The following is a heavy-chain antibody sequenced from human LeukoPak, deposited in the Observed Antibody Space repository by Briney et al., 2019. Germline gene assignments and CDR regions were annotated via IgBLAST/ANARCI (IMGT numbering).Heavy chain of an antibody. CDR2: INHSGGT. V-gene: IGHV4-34*01. J-gene: IGHJ4*02. CDR3: ARGDRSEYYFDY. Sequence: SETLSLTCAVYGGSFSGYYWSWIRQPPGKGLEGIGEINHSGGTNYNPSLKSRVTISVDTSKNQFSLKLSSVTAADTAVYYCARGDRSEYYFDYWGQGTLVTVSS. CDR1: GGSFSGYY. D-gene: IGHD3-10*01.